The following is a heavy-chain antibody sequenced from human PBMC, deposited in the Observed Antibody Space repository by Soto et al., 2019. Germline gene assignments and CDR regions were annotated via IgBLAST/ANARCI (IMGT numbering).Heavy chain of an antibody. J-gene: IGHJ5*02. CDR1: GGSISSGDYY. V-gene: IGHV4-31*03. Sequence: SETLSLTCTVSGGSISSGDYYWSWIRQHPGKGLEWIGTIYFSGTTYYNPSLKSRVTISVDTSKRQFSLKLSSVTAADTAVYYCARRDRSGFSYWLDTWGQGTLVTVSS. CDR2: IYFSGTT. CDR3: ARRDRSGFSYWLDT. D-gene: IGHD3-22*01.